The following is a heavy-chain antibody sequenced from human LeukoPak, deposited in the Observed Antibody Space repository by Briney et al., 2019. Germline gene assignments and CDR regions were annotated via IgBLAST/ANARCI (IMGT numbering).Heavy chain of an antibody. Sequence: ASVKVSCKASGYTFTSCGISWVRQAPGQGLEWMGWVSAYNGNTNYAQKLQGRVTMTTDTSTSTAYMELRSLRSDDTAVYYCARQTREIRHDFWSGYYTFDDYWGQGTLVTVSS. CDR3: ARQTREIRHDFWSGYYTFDDY. D-gene: IGHD3-3*01. J-gene: IGHJ4*02. V-gene: IGHV1-18*01. CDR2: VSAYNGNT. CDR1: GYTFTSCG.